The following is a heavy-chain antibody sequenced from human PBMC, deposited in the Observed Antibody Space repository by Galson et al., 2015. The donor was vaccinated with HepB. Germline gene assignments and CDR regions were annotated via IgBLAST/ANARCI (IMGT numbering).Heavy chain of an antibody. CDR1: GWSLTSGYQ. CDR2: IYHTGNT. Sequence: SETLSLTCTVSGWSLTSGYQWGWIRQPPGKGLEWIGSIYHTGNTYYNPSLKTRVTISVDTSKNQFSLKLSSVTAADTAVYYCAREGSPGVQLERPLLRYFDYWGQGTLVTVSS. D-gene: IGHD1-1*01. V-gene: IGHV4-38-2*02. J-gene: IGHJ4*02. CDR3: AREGSPGVQLERPLLRYFDY.